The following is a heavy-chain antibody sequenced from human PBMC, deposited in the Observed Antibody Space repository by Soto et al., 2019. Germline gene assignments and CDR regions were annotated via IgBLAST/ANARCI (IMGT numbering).Heavy chain of an antibody. D-gene: IGHD2-2*01. J-gene: IGHJ4*02. CDR3: ARSLVAPAARMYYFDY. CDR2: INHSGST. V-gene: IGHV4-34*01. CDR1: GGSFSGYY. Sequence: SETLSLTCAVEGGSFSGYYWSCIRKPPGKGLEWIGEINHSGSTNYNPSLKSRVTISVDTSKNQFSLKLSSVTAADTAVYYCARSLVAPAARMYYFDYWGQGTLVTVSS.